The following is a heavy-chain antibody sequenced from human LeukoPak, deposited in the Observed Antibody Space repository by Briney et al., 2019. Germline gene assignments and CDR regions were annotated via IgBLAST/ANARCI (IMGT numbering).Heavy chain of an antibody. D-gene: IGHD2-21*02. CDR3: ARLLVGTLYYFDY. V-gene: IGHV4-38-2*02. CDR2: IYYSGST. Sequence: PSETLSLTCTVSGYSISSGYYWGWIRPPPGKGLEWIGSIYYSGSTYYNPSLKSRVTISVDTSKNQFSLKLSSVTAADTAVYYCARLLVGTLYYFDYWGQGTLVTVSS. J-gene: IGHJ4*02. CDR1: GYSISSGYY.